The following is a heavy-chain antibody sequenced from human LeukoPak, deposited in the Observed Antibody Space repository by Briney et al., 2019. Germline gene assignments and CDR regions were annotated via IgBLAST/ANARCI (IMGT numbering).Heavy chain of an antibody. CDR3: ASHGDPRYYFDY. D-gene: IGHD4-17*01. CDR1: GYSITIGYY. Sequence: SETLPLTCTVSGYSITIGYYWGWIRQPPGKGLEWIGSIYRRGSSYYNPSLKSRVTISTDTSKNQFSLKLSSVTAADTAVYYCASHGDPRYYFDYWGQGTLVTVSS. V-gene: IGHV4-38-2*02. J-gene: IGHJ4*02. CDR2: IYRRGSS.